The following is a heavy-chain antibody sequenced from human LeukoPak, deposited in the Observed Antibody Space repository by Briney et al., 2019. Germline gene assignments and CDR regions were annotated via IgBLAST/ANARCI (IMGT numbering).Heavy chain of an antibody. J-gene: IGHJ6*02. CDR3: ASLAPSYCSSTSCQVAYYYYYGMDV. D-gene: IGHD2-2*01. CDR1: GGSFSGYY. CDR2: INHSGST. Sequence: MASETLSLTCAVYGGSFSGYYWSWIRQPPGKGLEWIGEINHSGSTNYNPSLKSRVTISVDTSKNQFSLKLSSVTAADTAVYYCASLAPSYCSSTSCQVAYYYYYGMDVWGQGTTVTVSS. V-gene: IGHV4-34*01.